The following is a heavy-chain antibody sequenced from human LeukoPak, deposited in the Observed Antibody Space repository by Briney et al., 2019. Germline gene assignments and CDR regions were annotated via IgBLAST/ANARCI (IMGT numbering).Heavy chain of an antibody. CDR2: ISNSGSTV. D-gene: IGHD2-8*01. CDR1: GFTFSDYY. CDR3: ALGTINKDYYFGMDV. J-gene: IGHJ6*02. V-gene: IGHV3-11*01. Sequence: GGSLRLSCAVSGFTFSDYYMTWLRQAPGKGLEWLSYISNSGSTVFYADSVKGRFTVFRDNAKRSLYLQIESLRDDDTAVYHCALGTINKDYYFGMDVWGQGTTVTVSS.